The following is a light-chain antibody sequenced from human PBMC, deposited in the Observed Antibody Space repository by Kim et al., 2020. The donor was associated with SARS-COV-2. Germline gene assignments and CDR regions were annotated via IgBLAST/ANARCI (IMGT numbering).Light chain of an antibody. CDR1: TSSIGAGYD. J-gene: IGLJ2*01. CDR3: QSYDSSLSGAV. CDR2: SNT. Sequence: QRVTISCSGGTSSIGAGYDVHWYQQLAGTAPKLLIFSNTHRPSGVPDRFSGSKSGTSASLAITGLQADDEGYYYCQSYDSSLSGAVFGGGTRVTVL. V-gene: IGLV1-40*01.